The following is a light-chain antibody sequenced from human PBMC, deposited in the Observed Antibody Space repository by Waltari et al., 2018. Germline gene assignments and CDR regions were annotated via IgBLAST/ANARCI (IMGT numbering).Light chain of an antibody. CDR2: DAS. CDR3: QQRYNWPSIT. J-gene: IGKJ5*01. V-gene: IGKV3-11*01. Sequence: EVVLTQSPATLSLSPGERATLSCRASQSVSNYLAWYQQKPGQAPRLLISDASNRATGIPARFGGSGSGTDFTLTITSLEPEDFALYYCQQRYNWPSITFGQGIRLEIK. CDR1: QSVSNY.